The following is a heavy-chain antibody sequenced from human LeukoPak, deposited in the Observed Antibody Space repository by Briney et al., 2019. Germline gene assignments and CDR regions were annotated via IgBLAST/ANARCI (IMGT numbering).Heavy chain of an antibody. V-gene: IGHV4-59*08. CDR1: GGSISSYY. CDR2: IYYSGST. J-gene: IGHJ4*02. CDR3: AREDYYNSGGYYLDY. D-gene: IGHD3-22*01. Sequence: ETLSLTCTVSGGSISSYYWSWIRQPPGKGLEWIGYIYYSGSTNYNPSLKSRVTISVDTSKNQFSLKLSSVTAADTAVYFCAREDYYNSGGYYLDYWGQGTLVTVSS.